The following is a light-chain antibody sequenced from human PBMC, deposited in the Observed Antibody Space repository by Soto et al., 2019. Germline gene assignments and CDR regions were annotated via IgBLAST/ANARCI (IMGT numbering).Light chain of an antibody. CDR1: QSVNSNY. J-gene: IGKJ3*01. CDR3: QQYGSSPRT. CDR2: GAS. V-gene: IGKV3-20*01. Sequence: EIVLTQSPCTLSLSPGERATLSCRASQSVNSNYLAWYQQKPGQAPRLLIYGASSRATGIPARFSGSGSGTEFTLTISSLQPEDFAVYYCQQYGSSPRTFGPGTKVDI.